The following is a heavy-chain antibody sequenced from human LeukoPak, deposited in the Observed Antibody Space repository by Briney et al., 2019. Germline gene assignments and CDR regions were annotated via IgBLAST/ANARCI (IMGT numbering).Heavy chain of an antibody. Sequence: GGSLRLSCAASRFTFSDHDMDWVRQAPGKGLEWVGRTTSKADSYTTRYAASVKGGFTISRDDSKNSVYLQMNSLKTEDMAVYYCVAMLRGVGYWGQGTLVTVSS. CDR1: RFTFSDHD. D-gene: IGHD3-10*01. CDR2: TTSKADSYTT. V-gene: IGHV3-72*01. CDR3: VAMLRGVGY. J-gene: IGHJ4*02.